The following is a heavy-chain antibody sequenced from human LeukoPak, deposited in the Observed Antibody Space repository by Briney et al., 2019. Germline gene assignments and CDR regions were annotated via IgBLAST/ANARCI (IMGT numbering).Heavy chain of an antibody. CDR3: ARSWNPTNYDFWSGYYY. Sequence: GASVKASCKASGYTFTGYYMHWVRQAPGQGLEWMGWINPNSGGTNYAQKLQGRVTMTTDTSTSTAYMELRSLRSDDTAVYYCARSWNPTNYDFWSGYYYWGQGTLVTVSS. CDR1: GYTFTGYY. J-gene: IGHJ4*02. CDR2: INPNSGGT. V-gene: IGHV1-2*02. D-gene: IGHD3-3*01.